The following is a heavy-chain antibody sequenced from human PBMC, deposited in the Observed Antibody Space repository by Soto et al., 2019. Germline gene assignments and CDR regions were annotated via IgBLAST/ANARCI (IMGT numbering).Heavy chain of an antibody. Sequence: SGPTLVNPTQTLTLTCTFSGFSLSTSGVGVGWIRKPPGKALEWLAFIYWDDDKRYSPSLRSRLTINKDTSKNQVVLTMTNMDPVDTATYYCIQSRCGGDCLQSYASHYYYGMDVWGQGTTVTVSS. J-gene: IGHJ6*02. V-gene: IGHV2-5*02. CDR2: IYWDDDK. D-gene: IGHD2-21*02. CDR3: IQSRCGGDCLQSYASHYYYGMDV. CDR1: GFSLSTSGVG.